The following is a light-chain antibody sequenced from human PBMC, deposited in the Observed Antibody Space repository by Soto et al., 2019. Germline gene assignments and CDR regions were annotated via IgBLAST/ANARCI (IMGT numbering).Light chain of an antibody. CDR3: QQYNNWPPTWT. CDR1: QSVSSN. Sequence: EIVMTQSPATLSVSPGERATLSCRASQSVSSNLAWYQQKPGQAPRLLIYDVSNRAAGIPARFSGSGSGTEFTLTISSLQSEDFAVYYCQQYNNWPPTWTFGQGTKVDIK. J-gene: IGKJ1*01. V-gene: IGKV3D-15*01. CDR2: DVS.